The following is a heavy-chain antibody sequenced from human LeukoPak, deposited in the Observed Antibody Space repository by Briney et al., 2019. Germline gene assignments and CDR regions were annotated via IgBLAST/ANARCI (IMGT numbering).Heavy chain of an antibody. D-gene: IGHD3-22*01. CDR1: GFTFSSHA. Sequence: GGSLRLSCAASGFTFSSHAISWVRQAPGKGLEWVSGISGRGDYTYYADSVKGRFTISRDNSKNTLYLQMNSLRAEDTAVYYCASRYENYYDSSGYYYPAFDYWGRGTLVTVSS. CDR3: ASRYENYYDSSGYYYPAFDY. V-gene: IGHV3-23*01. CDR2: ISGRGDYT. J-gene: IGHJ4*02.